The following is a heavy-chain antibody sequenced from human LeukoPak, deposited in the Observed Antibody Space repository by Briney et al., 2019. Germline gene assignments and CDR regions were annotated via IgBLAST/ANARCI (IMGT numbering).Heavy chain of an antibody. CDR3: AKEKIYCSGGSCYHDAFDI. CDR2: ITSSSIYK. CDR1: GFTFSRYN. D-gene: IGHD2-15*01. Sequence: PGGSLRPSCATSGFTFSRYNMNWVRQAPGKGLEWVSSITSSSIYKYYADSMKGRFTISRDNAKNSLYLQMNSLRTEDMALYYCAKEKIYCSGGSCYHDAFDIWGQGTMVTISS. J-gene: IGHJ3*02. V-gene: IGHV3-21*04.